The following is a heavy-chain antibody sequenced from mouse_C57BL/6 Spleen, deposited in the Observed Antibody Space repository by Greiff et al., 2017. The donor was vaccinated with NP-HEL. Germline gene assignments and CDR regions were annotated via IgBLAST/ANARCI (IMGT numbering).Heavy chain of an antibody. V-gene: IGHV3-1*01. D-gene: IGHD1-1*02. Sequence: EVQLQESGPGMVKPSQSLTLTCTVTGYSITSGYDWHWIRHFPGNKLEWMGYISYSGCTNYNPSLKSRISITHDTSKNHFFLKLDSVTTEDTATYYCARGLWDYFDYWGQGTTLTVSS. CDR3: ARGLWDYFDY. J-gene: IGHJ2*01. CDR2: ISYSGCT. CDR1: GYSITSGYD.